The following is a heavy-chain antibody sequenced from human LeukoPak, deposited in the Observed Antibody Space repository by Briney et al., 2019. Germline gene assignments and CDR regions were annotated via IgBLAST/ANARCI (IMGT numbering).Heavy chain of an antibody. J-gene: IGHJ5*02. CDR3: ARALYGSGRRMPWFDP. Sequence: PSETLSLTCTVSGGSMSSYYWSWARQPPGKGLEWGGYIYYSGSTNYNPSLKSRVTISVDTSKKQFSLKLSSVPAADTAVYYCARALYGSGRRMPWFDPWGQGTLVTVSS. CDR2: IYYSGST. CDR1: GGSMSSYY. D-gene: IGHD3-10*01. V-gene: IGHV4-59*01.